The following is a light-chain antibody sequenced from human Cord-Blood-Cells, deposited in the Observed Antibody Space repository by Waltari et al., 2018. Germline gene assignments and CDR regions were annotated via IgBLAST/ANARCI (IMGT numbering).Light chain of an antibody. J-gene: IGLJ1*01. V-gene: IGLV2-14*01. CDR3: SSYTSSSTNYV. Sequence: QSALTQPASVSGSPGQSITISCTGTSSDVGGYNYVSWYQQHPGKAPKRMIYDVSNRPSGVSNRFAGSKSGNTASLTFSGLQAEDEADYYCSSYTSSSTNYVFGTGTKVTVL. CDR2: DVS. CDR1: SSDVGGYNY.